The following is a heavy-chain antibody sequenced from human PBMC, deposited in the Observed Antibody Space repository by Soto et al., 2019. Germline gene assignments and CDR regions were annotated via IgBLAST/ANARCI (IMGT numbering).Heavy chain of an antibody. CDR3: AAPSGSYWVHDY. J-gene: IGHJ4*02. V-gene: IGHV4-30-4*01. Sequence: QVQLQESGPGLVKPSQTLSLTCSVSGGSISSGENYWNWIRQPPGKGLEWIGYIYYSGDTYYNPSLKSRVTTSLDTSKNQFSLKLSSVTAADTAVYYCAAPSGSYWVHDYWGQGTLVTVSS. D-gene: IGHD3-22*01. CDR1: GGSISSGENY. CDR2: IYYSGDT.